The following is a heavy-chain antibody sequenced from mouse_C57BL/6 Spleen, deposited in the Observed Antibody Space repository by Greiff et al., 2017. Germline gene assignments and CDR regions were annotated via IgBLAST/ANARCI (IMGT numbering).Heavy chain of an antibody. Sequence: QVTLKVSGPGILQPSQTLSLSCSFSGFSLSTFGLGVGWIRQPSGKGLEWLVLIWWDDDQYYTPALKSQLTISTDTSKHQVFLMIVNVDTSAAATYHSDLIVGWNDGRYFDVWGTGTTVTVSS. J-gene: IGHJ1*03. D-gene: IGHD2-12*01. CDR1: GFSLSTFGLG. CDR2: IWWDDDQ. V-gene: IGHV8-8*01. CDR3: DLIVGWNDGRYFDV.